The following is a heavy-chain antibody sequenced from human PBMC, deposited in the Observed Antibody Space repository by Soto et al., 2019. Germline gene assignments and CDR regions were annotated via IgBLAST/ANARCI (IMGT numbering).Heavy chain of an antibody. CDR1: DDSISSGGYY. J-gene: IGHJ4*02. Sequence: QVQLQESGPGLVKPSQTLSLTCIVSDDSISSGGYYWTWLRQRPGKGLEWIGSIYYSGLTLSTPSLKSRVPISVDKSNNQFSLNLSSVTAADTAVYYCAKKLYYWGQGTLVAVSS. CDR2: IYYSGLT. D-gene: IGHD1-1*01. CDR3: AKKLYY. V-gene: IGHV4-31*03.